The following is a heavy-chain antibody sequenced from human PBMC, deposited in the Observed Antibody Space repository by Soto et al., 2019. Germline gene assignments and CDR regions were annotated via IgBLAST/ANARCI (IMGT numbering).Heavy chain of an antibody. Sequence: SETLSRTCVISWGSVSSNTATRNWVRQSPSRGLEWLGRTYYRSNWNFDYALSVKSRITINPDTSKNQFSLQLNSLTPEDTAVYYCAVELDIHHGMGYWGPATFVTVSS. CDR2: TYYRSNWNF. V-gene: IGHV6-1*01. CDR3: AVELDIHHGMGY. J-gene: IGHJ4*02. D-gene: IGHD3-3*02. CDR1: WGSVSSNTAT.